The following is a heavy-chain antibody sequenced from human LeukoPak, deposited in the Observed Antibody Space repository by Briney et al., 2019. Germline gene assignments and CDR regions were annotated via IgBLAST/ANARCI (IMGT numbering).Heavy chain of an antibody. D-gene: IGHD6-19*01. Sequence: TGGSLRLSCAASGFTFSSYSMNWVRQAPGEGLEWVSSISSSSSYIYYAVSVKGRFTISRDHAKNSLYMQMNSLRAEDTAVYYCARVHYSSGWYEDNWGQGTLVTVSS. CDR2: ISSSSSYI. V-gene: IGHV3-21*01. CDR3: ARVHYSSGWYEDN. J-gene: IGHJ4*02. CDR1: GFTFSSYS.